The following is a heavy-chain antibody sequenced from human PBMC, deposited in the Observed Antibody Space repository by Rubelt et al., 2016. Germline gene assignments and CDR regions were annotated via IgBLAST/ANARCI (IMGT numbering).Heavy chain of an antibody. CDR2: ITGNGGSS. CDR1: GFTFNSSA. J-gene: IGHJ4*02. CDR3: AKIATDHFDY. V-gene: IGHV3-23*01. D-gene: IGHD2-21*01. Sequence: FKSGGGLVQPGGSLRLSCAASGFTFNSSAMSWVRQAPGKGLEWVSTITGNGGSSYYADAVKGRFTISRDNSKNTLYLHLNSLRVDDTALYFCAKIATDHFDYWGQGTPVTVSS.